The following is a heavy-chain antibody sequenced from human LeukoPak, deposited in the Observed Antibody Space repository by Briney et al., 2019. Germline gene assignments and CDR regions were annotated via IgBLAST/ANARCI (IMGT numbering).Heavy chain of an antibody. J-gene: IGHJ6*02. D-gene: IGHD3-10*01. Sequence: GGSLRLSCAASGFTFSSYGMNWVRQAPGKGLEWVSSISSSSSYIYYADSVKGRFTISRDDAESSVILQMSSLRAEDTAVYYCVRGSSSRSIYYYGMDVWGQGTTVTVSS. V-gene: IGHV3-21*01. CDR2: ISSSSSYI. CDR1: GFTFSSYG. CDR3: VRGSSSRSIYYYGMDV.